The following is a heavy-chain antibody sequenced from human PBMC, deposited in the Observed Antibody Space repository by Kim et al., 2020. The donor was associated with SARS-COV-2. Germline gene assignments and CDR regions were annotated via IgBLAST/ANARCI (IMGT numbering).Heavy chain of an antibody. CDR2: INHSGST. D-gene: IGHD6-13*01. J-gene: IGHJ6*02. CDR3: AREGIAAAGVLYYYYGMDV. CDR1: GGSFSGYY. Sequence: SETLSLTCAVYGGSFSGYYWSWIRQPPGKGLEWIGEINHSGSTNYNPSLKSRVTISVDTSKNQFSLKLSSVTAADTAVYYCAREGIAAAGVLYYYYGMDVWGQGTTVTVSS. V-gene: IGHV4-34*01.